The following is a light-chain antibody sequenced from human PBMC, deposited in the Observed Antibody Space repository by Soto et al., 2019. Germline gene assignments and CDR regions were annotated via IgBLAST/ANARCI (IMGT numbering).Light chain of an antibody. Sequence: DIQMTQSPSSVSASVGDTVTITCRASRGISSWLAWYQQKPGKAPKVLIYAASNLQSGVPSRFSGSGSGTDFTLTISSLQPEDFATYYCQQSNSFPLTFGGGTKVDIK. CDR3: QQSNSFPLT. V-gene: IGKV1-12*01. CDR2: AAS. J-gene: IGKJ4*01. CDR1: RGISSW.